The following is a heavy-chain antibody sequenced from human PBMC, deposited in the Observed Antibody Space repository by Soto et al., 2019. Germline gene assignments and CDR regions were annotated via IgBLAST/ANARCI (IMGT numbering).Heavy chain of an antibody. V-gene: IGHV4-59*01. J-gene: IGHJ6*03. D-gene: IGHD6-13*01. Sequence: PSETLSLTCTVSGGSISSYYWSWIRQPPGKGLEWIGYIYYSGSTNYNPSLKSRVTISVDTSKNQFSLKLSSVTAADTAVYYCARVIAAAHHYYYYMDVWGKGTTVTVSS. CDR1: GGSISSYY. CDR2: IYYSGST. CDR3: ARVIAAAHHYYYYMDV.